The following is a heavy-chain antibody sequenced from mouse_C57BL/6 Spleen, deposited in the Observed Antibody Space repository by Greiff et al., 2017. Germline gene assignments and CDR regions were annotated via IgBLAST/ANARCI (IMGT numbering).Heavy chain of an antibody. CDR2: IWSGGST. J-gene: IGHJ1*03. CDR3: ARYYGRYFDV. V-gene: IGHV2-2*01. Sequence: QVQLQQSGPGLVQPSQSLSITCTVSGFSLTSYGVHWVRQSPGKGLEWLGVIWSGGSTDYNAAFISRLSISKDNSKSQVFFKMNSLQADDTAIYYCARYYGRYFDVWGTGTTVTVSS. CDR1: GFSLTSYG. D-gene: IGHD1-1*02.